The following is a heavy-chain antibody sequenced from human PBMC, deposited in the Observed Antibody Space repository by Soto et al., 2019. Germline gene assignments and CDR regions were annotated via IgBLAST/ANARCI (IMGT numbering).Heavy chain of an antibody. J-gene: IGHJ6*02. CDR1: GGTFSSYA. CDR2: IIPIFGTA. CDR3: ARDEPSGSPGAYYYGMDV. D-gene: IGHD1-26*01. Sequence: SAKVSCKASGGTFSSYAISWVRQAPGQGLEWMGGIIPIFGTANYAQKFQGRVTITADKSTSTAYMELSSLRSEDTAVYYCARDEPSGSPGAYYYGMDVWGQGTTVTVSS. V-gene: IGHV1-69*06.